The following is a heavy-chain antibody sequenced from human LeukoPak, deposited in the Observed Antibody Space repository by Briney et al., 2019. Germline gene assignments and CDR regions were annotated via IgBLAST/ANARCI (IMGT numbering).Heavy chain of an antibody. CDR3: ARDLIVVVPAAPLYYYYMDV. CDR2: IYTSGST. V-gene: IGHV4-4*07. Sequence: SETLSLTCTVSGGSISGYYWSWIRQPAGKGLEWIGRIYTSGSTNYNPSLKSRVTMSVDTSKNQFSLKLSSVTAADTAVYYCARDLIVVVPAAPLYYYYMDVWGKGTTVSVSS. J-gene: IGHJ6*03. CDR1: GGSISGYY. D-gene: IGHD2-2*01.